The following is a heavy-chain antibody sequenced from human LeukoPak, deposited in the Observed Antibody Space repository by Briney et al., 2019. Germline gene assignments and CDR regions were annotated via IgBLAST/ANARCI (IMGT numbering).Heavy chain of an antibody. Sequence: GGSLRLSCAASGFTFSSYGMHWVRQAPGKGLEWVAVIWYDGSNKDYADSVKGRFTISRDNSKNTLYLQMNSLRAEDTAVYYCAKDLTGTSTYYFDYWGQGTLVTVSS. V-gene: IGHV3-33*06. D-gene: IGHD1-20*01. CDR3: AKDLTGTSTYYFDY. J-gene: IGHJ4*02. CDR1: GFTFSSYG. CDR2: IWYDGSNK.